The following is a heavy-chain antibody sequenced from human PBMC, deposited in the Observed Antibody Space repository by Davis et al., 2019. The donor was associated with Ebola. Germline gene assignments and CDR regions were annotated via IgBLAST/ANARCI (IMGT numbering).Heavy chain of an antibody. CDR2: IYHSGST. CDR3: ARRKGRGVLTGYYSPFDY. J-gene: IGHJ4*02. CDR1: GGSISSSNW. V-gene: IGHV4-4*02. Sequence: GSLRLSCAVSGGSISSSNWWSWVRQPPGKGLEWIGEIYHSGSTNYNPSLKSRVTISVDTSKNQFSLKLSSVTAADTAVYYCARRKGRGVLTGYYSPFDYWGQGTLVTVSS. D-gene: IGHD3-9*01.